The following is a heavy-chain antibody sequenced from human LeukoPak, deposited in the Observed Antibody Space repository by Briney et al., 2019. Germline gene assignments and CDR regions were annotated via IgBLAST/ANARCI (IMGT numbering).Heavy chain of an antibody. CDR2: ISYDGSNK. J-gene: IGHJ6*02. D-gene: IGHD6-13*01. V-gene: IGHV3-30*04. Sequence: GGSLRLSCAASGFTFSSYAMHWVRQAPGKGLEWGAVISYDGSNKYYADSVKGRFTISRDNSKNTLYLQMNSLRAEDTAVYYCARGGSSSWYLKDYYYGMDVWGQGTTVAVSS. CDR1: GFTFSSYA. CDR3: ARGGSSSWYLKDYYYGMDV.